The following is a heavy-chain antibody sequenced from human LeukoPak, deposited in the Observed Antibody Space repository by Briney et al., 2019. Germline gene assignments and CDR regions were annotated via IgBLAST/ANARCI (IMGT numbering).Heavy chain of an antibody. V-gene: IGHV3-64*01. CDR3: IRGGGGSCYSGGCYFDY. CDR2: ISSNGGST. CDR1: GFTFSTYG. J-gene: IGHJ4*02. Sequence: PGGSLRLSCAASGFTFSTYGMLWVRQAPGKGLEFVSVISSNGGSTYYANSVKGRFTISRDNSKNTLYLQMGSLRAEDMAVYYCIRGGGGSCYSGGCYFDYWGQGTLVTVSS. D-gene: IGHD2-15*01.